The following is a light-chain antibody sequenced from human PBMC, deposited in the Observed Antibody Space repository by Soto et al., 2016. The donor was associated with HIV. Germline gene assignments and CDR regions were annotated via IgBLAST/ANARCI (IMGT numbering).Light chain of an antibody. V-gene: IGKV1-8*01. Sequence: AIRMTQSPSSLSASTGDRVTITCRASQGISSYLAWYQQKPGKAPKLLIYTASILQTGVPSRFSGSGSGTDFTLTISCLQSEDFATYYCQQYYSYPYTFGQGTQVGD. CDR3: QQYYSYPYT. CDR1: QGISSY. CDR2: TAS. J-gene: IGKJ2*01.